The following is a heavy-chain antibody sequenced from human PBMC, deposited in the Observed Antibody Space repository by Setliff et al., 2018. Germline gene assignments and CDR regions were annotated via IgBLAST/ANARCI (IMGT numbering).Heavy chain of an antibody. J-gene: IGHJ4*02. CDR3: ASFLSNFCRPFDY. V-gene: IGHV1-24*01. Sequence: ASVKVSCKVSGYTLTELSIHWVRQAPGKGLEWMGGFDPEDSDTMLAQKFQGRFTMTQHTSTDTAYMELRSLSSEDTAIYFCASFLSNFCRPFDYWGQGSLVTVSS. CDR2: FDPEDSDT. CDR1: GYTLTELS.